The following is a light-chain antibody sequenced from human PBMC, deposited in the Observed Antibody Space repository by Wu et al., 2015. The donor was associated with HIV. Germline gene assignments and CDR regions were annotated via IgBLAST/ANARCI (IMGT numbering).Light chain of an antibody. CDR1: QGISSY. J-gene: IGKJ5*01. CDR3: QQFNSYPVT. Sequence: IQLTQSPSSLSASVGDRVTITCRASQGISSYLAWHQKKPGKAPKLLIYAASTLQSGVPSRFSGRGSGTDFTLTISSLQPEDFATYYCQQFNSYPVTFGQGTRLEIK. V-gene: IGKV1-9*01. CDR2: AAS.